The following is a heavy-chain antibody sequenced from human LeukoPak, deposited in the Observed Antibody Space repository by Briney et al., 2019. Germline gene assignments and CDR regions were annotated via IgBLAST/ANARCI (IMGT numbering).Heavy chain of an antibody. D-gene: IGHD4-17*01. V-gene: IGHV3-9*01. CDR1: GFTFDDYA. CDR3: AKESDYAKYGMDV. CDR2: ISVNSGSI. Sequence: GRSLRLSCAASGFTFDDYAMHWVRQAPGKGLAWVSGISVNSGSIAYADSVKGRFTISRDNAKNSLYLQMNSLRAEDTALYYCAKESDYAKYGMDVWGQGTTVTVSS. J-gene: IGHJ6*02.